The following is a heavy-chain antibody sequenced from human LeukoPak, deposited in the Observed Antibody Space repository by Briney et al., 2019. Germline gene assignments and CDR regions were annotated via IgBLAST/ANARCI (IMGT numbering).Heavy chain of an antibody. Sequence: GGSLRLSCAASGFTFSSYGMHWVRQAPGKGLEWVAVISYDGSNKYYADSVKGRFTISRDNSKNTLYLQVNSLRAEDTAVYYCAKSSSWYGVDYWGQGTLVTVSS. J-gene: IGHJ4*02. CDR2: ISYDGSNK. CDR1: GFTFSSYG. CDR3: AKSSSWYGVDY. D-gene: IGHD6-13*01. V-gene: IGHV3-30*18.